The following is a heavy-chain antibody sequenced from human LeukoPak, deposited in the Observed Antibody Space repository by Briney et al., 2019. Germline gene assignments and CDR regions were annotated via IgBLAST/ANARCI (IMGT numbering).Heavy chain of an antibody. V-gene: IGHV4-30-4*01. Sequence: SETLSLTCTVSGGSISSGDYYWSWIRQPPGKGLEWIGYIYYRGSTYYNPSLKSRVTISVDTSKNQLSLKLSSVTAADTAVYYCARVGTEYTGSYSFPFDYWGQGPLVTVSS. D-gene: IGHD1-26*01. CDR2: IYYRGST. CDR3: ARVGTEYTGSYSFPFDY. J-gene: IGHJ4*02. CDR1: GGSISSGDYY.